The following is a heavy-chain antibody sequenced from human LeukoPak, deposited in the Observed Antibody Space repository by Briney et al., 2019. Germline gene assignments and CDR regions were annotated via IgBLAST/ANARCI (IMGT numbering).Heavy chain of an antibody. Sequence: SVKVSCKASRGTFSSYAISWVRQAPGQGLEWMGGIIPIFGTANYAQKFQGRVTITADESTSTAYMELSSLRSEDTAVYYCARRSGGSYYNYYYMDVWGKGTTVTVSS. CDR3: ARRSGGSYYNYYYMDV. CDR1: RGTFSSYA. D-gene: IGHD1-26*01. J-gene: IGHJ6*03. CDR2: IIPIFGTA. V-gene: IGHV1-69*13.